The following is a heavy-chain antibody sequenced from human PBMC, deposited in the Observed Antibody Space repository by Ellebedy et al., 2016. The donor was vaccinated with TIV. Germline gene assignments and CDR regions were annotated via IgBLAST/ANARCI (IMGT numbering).Heavy chain of an antibody. CDR1: DASITSYY. CDR3: ARLCSTFDCSGAFDF. D-gene: IGHD3-10*02. Sequence: SETLSLXCTVWDASITSYYWNWIRQPAGKGLEWIGRIYTSGTTNSNPSLKSRVTMSADTSKNQFSLKLNSVTAADTAIYYCARLCSTFDCSGAFDFWGQGILVTVSS. J-gene: IGHJ4*02. CDR2: IYTSGTT. V-gene: IGHV4-4*07.